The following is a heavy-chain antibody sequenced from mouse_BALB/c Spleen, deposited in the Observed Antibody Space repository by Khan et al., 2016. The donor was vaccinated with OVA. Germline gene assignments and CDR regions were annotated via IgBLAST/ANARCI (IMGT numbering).Heavy chain of an antibody. CDR3: AREEALYYLDY. CDR2: IYPGTDNT. D-gene: IGHD3-2*02. V-gene: IGHV1-76*01. CDR1: GYIFTSYW. J-gene: IGHJ2*01. Sequence: QVQLKQSGAELVRPGASVKLSCKTSGYIFTSYWIHWVKQRSGQGLEWIARIYPGTDNTYYNEKLKDKATLTAEKSSSTAYMQISSLKAEDSGVYFCAREEALYYLDYWGQGTTLTVSS.